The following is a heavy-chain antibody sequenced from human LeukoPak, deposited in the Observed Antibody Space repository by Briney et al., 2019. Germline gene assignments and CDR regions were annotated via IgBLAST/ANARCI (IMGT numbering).Heavy chain of an antibody. V-gene: IGHV3-30-3*01. CDR1: GFTFSSYA. Sequence: GGSLRLSCAASGFTFSSYAMHWVRQAPGKGLEWVAVISYDGSNKYYADSVKGRFTISRDNSKNTLYLQMNSLRAEDTAVYYCASGIAVAGIFDYWGQGTLVTVSS. CDR3: ASGIAVAGIFDY. CDR2: ISYDGSNK. D-gene: IGHD6-19*01. J-gene: IGHJ4*02.